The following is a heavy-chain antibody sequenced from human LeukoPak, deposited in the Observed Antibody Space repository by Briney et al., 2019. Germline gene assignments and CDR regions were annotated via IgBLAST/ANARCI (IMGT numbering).Heavy chain of an antibody. CDR2: ISGSGGST. V-gene: IGHV3-23*01. CDR1: GFTFSSYA. J-gene: IGHJ4*02. D-gene: IGHD2-2*01. Sequence: GGSLRLSCAASGFTFSSYAMSWVRQAPGKGLEWVSAISGSGGSTYYADSVKGRFTISRDNSKNTLYLQMNSLRAEDTAVYYRAKGISSTSCFDYWGQGTLVTVSS. CDR3: AKGISSTSCFDY.